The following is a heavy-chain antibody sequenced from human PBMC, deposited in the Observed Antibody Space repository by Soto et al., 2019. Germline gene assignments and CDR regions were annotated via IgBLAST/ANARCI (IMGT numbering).Heavy chain of an antibody. J-gene: IGHJ4*02. CDR2: ISYDGNDE. D-gene: IGHD3-10*01. CDR3: AKGRFTLVRGVIRPFDY. V-gene: IGHV3-30*18. Sequence: GGSLRLSCAASGFTFSIYGMHWVRQAPGKGLEWVTLISYDGNDEYYADAVKGRFTISRDNLKNTLYLQMNSLRAEDTAVYYWAKGRFTLVRGVIRPFDYWGQGTLVTVSS. CDR1: GFTFSIYG.